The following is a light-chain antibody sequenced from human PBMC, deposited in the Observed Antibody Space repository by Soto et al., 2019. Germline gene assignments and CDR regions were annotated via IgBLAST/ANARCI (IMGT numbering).Light chain of an antibody. Sequence: SVLPQPASVSVSPGQSIAISCTGTSSDVGAYDYVSWYQQHPDRAPRLVIYEVSNRPSGVSNRFSGSKSVNTATLTISGLQAEDEADYYCASHTTTNTRVFGTGTKVTVL. CDR2: EVS. CDR3: ASHTTTNTRV. CDR1: SSDVGAYDY. J-gene: IGLJ1*01. V-gene: IGLV2-14*03.